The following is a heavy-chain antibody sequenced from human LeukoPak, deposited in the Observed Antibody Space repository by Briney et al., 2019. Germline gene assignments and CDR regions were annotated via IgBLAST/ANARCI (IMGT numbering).Heavy chain of an antibody. V-gene: IGHV4-39*01. CDR3: ARRSGWGEGPDY. J-gene: IGHJ4*02. Sequence: NTSETLSLTCTVSGGSISSSRYYWGWIRQPPGKGLEWIGSIYYSGSTYYNPSLKSRVTISVDTSKNQFSLKLSSVTAADTAVYYCARRSGWGEGPDYWGQGTLVTVSS. D-gene: IGHD6-19*01. CDR1: GGSISSSRYY. CDR2: IYYSGST.